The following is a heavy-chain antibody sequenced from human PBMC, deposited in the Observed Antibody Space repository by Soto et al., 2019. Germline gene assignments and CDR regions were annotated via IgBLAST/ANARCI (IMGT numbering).Heavy chain of an antibody. J-gene: IGHJ6*02. D-gene: IGHD3-9*01. CDR3: ARDLQVDRHYYYYYGMDV. V-gene: IGHV1-2*04. CDR1: GYTFTGYY. CDR2: INPNSGGT. Sequence: QVQLVQSGAEVKQPGASVKVSCKASGYTFTGYYMHWVRQAPGQGLEWMGWINPNSGGTNYAQKFQGWVTMTRDTSISTAYMELSRLRSDDTAVYYCARDLQVDRHYYYYYGMDVWGQGTTVTVSS.